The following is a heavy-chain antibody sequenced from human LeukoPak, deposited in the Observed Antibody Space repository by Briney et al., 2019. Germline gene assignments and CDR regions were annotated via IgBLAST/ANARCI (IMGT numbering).Heavy chain of an antibody. Sequence: GGSLRLSCAASGFTFSSYAMSWVRQAPGKGLEWVSAISGSGGSTYCADSVKGRFTISRDNSKNTLYLQMNSLRAEDTAVYYCAKDHAVGSYYDSSGYFLGGYWGQGTLVTVSS. V-gene: IGHV3-23*01. CDR3: AKDHAVGSYYDSSGYFLGGY. CDR2: ISGSGGST. CDR1: GFTFSSYA. D-gene: IGHD3-22*01. J-gene: IGHJ4*02.